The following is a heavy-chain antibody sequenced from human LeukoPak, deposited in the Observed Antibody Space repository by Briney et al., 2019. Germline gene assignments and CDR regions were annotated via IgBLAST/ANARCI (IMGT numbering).Heavy chain of an antibody. CDR3: ARDSRQQLAVDY. D-gene: IGHD6-13*01. V-gene: IGHV3-48*01. Sequence: GGSLRLSCAASGFTFSSYAMSWVRQAPGKGLEWVSYISISSTTIYYADSVKGRFTISRDNAKNSLSLQMNSLRAEDTAVYYCARDSRQQLAVDYWGQGTLVTVSS. CDR1: GFTFSSYA. J-gene: IGHJ4*02. CDR2: ISISSTTI.